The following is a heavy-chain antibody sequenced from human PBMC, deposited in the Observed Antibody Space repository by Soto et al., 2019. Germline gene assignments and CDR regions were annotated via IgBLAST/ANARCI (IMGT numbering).Heavy chain of an antibody. CDR3: ARGDSSSWYLNWFHR. Sequence: SETLSLTCTVSGGSINSYYWSWIRQPPGKGLEWIGYSYYSGSTIYNPSLKSRVTISIDTSKKQFSLNLNSVTAADTAVYYCARGDSSSWYLNWFHRWGQGTLVTVSS. CDR1: GGSINSYY. J-gene: IGHJ5*02. D-gene: IGHD6-13*01. CDR2: SYYSGST. V-gene: IGHV4-59*01.